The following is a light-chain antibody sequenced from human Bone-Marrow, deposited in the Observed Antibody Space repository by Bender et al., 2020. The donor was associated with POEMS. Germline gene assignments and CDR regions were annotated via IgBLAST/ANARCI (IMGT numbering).Light chain of an antibody. CDR1: SGDLGGYNY. J-gene: IGLJ2*01. V-gene: IGLV2-14*03. Sequence: QSALTQPASVSGSPGQSITISCTGFSGDLGGYNYVSWYQQLPGKAPQLMIYDVSNRPSGVSNRFSGSKSGNTASLTISGLQAEDEADYYCSSYSSSSTSVFGGGTKLTVL. CDR3: SSYSSSSTSV. CDR2: DVS.